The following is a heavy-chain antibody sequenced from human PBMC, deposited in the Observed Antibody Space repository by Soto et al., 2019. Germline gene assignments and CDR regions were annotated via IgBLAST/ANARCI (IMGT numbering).Heavy chain of an antibody. CDR1: GFTFSSYS. CDR3: ARDQGGPYGMDV. V-gene: IGHV3-21*01. J-gene: IGHJ6*02. Sequence: GGSLRLSCAASGFTFSSYSMNWVRQAPGKGLEWVSSISSSSSYIYYADSVKGRFTISSDNAKNSLYLQMNSLRAEYTAVYYCARDQGGPYGMDVWGQGTTVTVSS. D-gene: IGHD2-15*01. CDR2: ISSSSSYI.